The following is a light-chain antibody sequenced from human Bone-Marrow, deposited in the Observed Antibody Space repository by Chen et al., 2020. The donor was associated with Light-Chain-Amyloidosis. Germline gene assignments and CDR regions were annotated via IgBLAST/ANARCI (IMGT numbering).Light chain of an antibody. CDR3: QSADSSGTYEVI. V-gene: IGLV3-25*03. J-gene: IGLJ2*01. Sequence: SSDLTLPPSVSVSPVPPARITCSGDDLPTKYAYCYQQKPGQAPVLVIHRDTERPSGISERFSGSSSGTTATLTISGVQAEDEADYHCQSADSSGTYEVIFGGGTKLTVL. CDR2: RDT. CDR1: DLPTKY.